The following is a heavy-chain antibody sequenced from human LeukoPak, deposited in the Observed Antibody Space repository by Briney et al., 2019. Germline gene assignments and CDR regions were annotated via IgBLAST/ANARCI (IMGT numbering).Heavy chain of an antibody. CDR2: ISYDGSNK. J-gene: IGHJ4*02. D-gene: IGHD1-26*01. V-gene: IGHV3-30-3*01. CDR3: ARDNDRQLILAAFFYFDY. CDR1: GFTFSSYA. Sequence: PSGRSLRLSCAASGFTFSSYAMHWVRQAPGKGLEWVAVISYDGSNKYYADSVKGRFTISRDNSKNTLYLQLNSLRAVDTAVYYCARDNDRQLILAAFFYFDYWGQGTLVTVSS.